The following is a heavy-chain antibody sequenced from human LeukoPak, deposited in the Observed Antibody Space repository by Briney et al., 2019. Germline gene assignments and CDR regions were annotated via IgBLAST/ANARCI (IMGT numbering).Heavy chain of an antibody. CDR2: ISSSGSTI. D-gene: IGHD2-21*02. V-gene: IGHV3-48*04. J-gene: IGHJ4*02. Sequence: GGSLRLSCAASGFTFGSYSMNWVRQAPGKGLEWVSYISSSGSTIYYADSVKGRFTISRDNAKNSLYLQMNSLRGEDTAVYYCARDFAAYCGGDCLTDYWGQGTLVTVSS. CDR3: ARDFAAYCGGDCLTDY. CDR1: GFTFGSYS.